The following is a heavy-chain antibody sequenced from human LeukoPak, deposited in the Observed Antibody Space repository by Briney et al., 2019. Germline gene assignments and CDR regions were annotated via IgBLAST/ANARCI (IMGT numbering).Heavy chain of an antibody. D-gene: IGHD2-2*03. CDR2: INQDGREK. Sequence: PGGSLRLSCAASGFTFSSHWMSWVRQAPGKGLEWVANINQDGREKNYVDSVRGRFIISRDNAKNSLYLQMNSLRVEDTAVYYCARWVLDYWGQGTLVTVSS. CDR1: GFTFSSHW. J-gene: IGHJ4*02. CDR3: ARWVLDY. V-gene: IGHV3-7*05.